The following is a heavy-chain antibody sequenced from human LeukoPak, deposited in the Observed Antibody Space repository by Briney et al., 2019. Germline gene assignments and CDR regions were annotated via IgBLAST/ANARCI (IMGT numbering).Heavy chain of an antibody. CDR1: GGTFSSYA. V-gene: IGHV1-69*05. CDR2: IIPIFGTA. D-gene: IGHD6-19*01. CDR3: ARAPQWRPERLDFDY. Sequence: GSSVKVSCKASGGTFSSYAISWVRQAPGQGLEWMGGIIPIFGTANYAQKFQGRVTITTDESTSTAYMELSSLRSEDTAVYYRARAPQWRPERLDFDYWGQGTLVTVSS. J-gene: IGHJ4*02.